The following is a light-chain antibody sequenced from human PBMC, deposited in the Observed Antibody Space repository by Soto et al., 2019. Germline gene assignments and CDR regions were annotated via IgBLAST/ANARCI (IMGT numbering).Light chain of an antibody. V-gene: IGKV1-5*03. Sequence: DVQMTQSPSTLSASVGDRVTITCRASQSISTWLAWYQQKPGKAPKLLIYKASGLESGVPSRFSGSGSGTEFPLTISSLQPDDFATYHCQQYNTYPWTFGQGTKVEIK. CDR1: QSISTW. CDR3: QQYNTYPWT. J-gene: IGKJ1*01. CDR2: KAS.